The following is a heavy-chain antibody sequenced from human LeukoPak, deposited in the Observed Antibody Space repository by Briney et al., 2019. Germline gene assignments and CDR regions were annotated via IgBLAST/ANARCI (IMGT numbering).Heavy chain of an antibody. D-gene: IGHD6-13*01. J-gene: IGHJ3*02. V-gene: IGHV3-64*01. CDR2: ISSNGGST. Sequence: GGSLRPSCAASGFTFSSYAMHWVRQAPGKGLEYVSAISSNGGSTYYANSVKGRFTISRDNSKNTLYLQMGSLRAEDMAVYYCARLQLVRAFDIWGQGTMVTVSS. CDR1: GFTFSSYA. CDR3: ARLQLVRAFDI.